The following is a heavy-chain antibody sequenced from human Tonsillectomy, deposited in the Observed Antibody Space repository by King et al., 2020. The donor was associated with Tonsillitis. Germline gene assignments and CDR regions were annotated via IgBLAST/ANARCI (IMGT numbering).Heavy chain of an antibody. D-gene: IGHD3-9*01. V-gene: IGHV4-39*01. CDR2: IYYSGNN. CDR3: ARHSAHYDIWAVYEITCFFDS. J-gene: IGHJ4*02. Sequence: QLQESGPRLVKPSETLSLTCTVSGGSITGSSYYWGWIRQPPGKGLEWIGTIYYSGNNYYNSSLKTRVTISVDTSKNQFSLNLTSVTAADTAVYYCARHSAHYDIWAVYEITCFFDSWGQGTLVTVSS. CDR1: GGSITGSSYY.